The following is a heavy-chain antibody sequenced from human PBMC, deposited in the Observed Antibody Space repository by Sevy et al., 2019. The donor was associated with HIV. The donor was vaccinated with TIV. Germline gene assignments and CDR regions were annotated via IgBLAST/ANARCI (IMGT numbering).Heavy chain of an antibody. Sequence: GGSLRLSCIGSGFSFSYYGINWVRQSPGKGLDWVALISHDGINEYYADSVKGRFTISRDNSKNTVYLEMNSLRNEDTAFYFCANAYCGSYAHSYLYALDFWGQGTTVTVSS. CDR1: GFSFSYYG. CDR3: ANAYCGSYAHSYLYALDF. D-gene: IGHD1-26*01. CDR2: ISHDGINE. V-gene: IGHV3-30*18. J-gene: IGHJ6*02.